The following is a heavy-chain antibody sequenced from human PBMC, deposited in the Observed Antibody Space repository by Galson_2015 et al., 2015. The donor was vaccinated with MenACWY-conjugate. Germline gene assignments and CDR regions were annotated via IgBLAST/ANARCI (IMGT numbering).Heavy chain of an antibody. V-gene: IGHV3-49*03. J-gene: IGHJ4*02. CDR1: GFTFGDYA. CDR2: IRSKAYTGTK. Sequence: SLRLSCAASGFTFGDYALSWFRQAPGKGLEWICFIRSKAYTGTKDYAASVQGRFTVSRDDSKGIAYLQMDSLRIEDTAVYFCSRGLRVAVAGTQYYFDHWGQGTLVTVSS. D-gene: IGHD6-19*01. CDR3: SRGLRVAVAGTQYYFDH.